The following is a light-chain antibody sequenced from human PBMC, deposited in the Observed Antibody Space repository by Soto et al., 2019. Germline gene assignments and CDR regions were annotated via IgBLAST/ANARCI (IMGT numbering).Light chain of an antibody. CDR1: HDIGSY. Sequence: IQLTQSPSSLSASVGDRVTITCRASHDIGSYLAWYQQKVGKAPKLLIYIASILQGGVPSRFSGSGSGTDFTLTISSLQPEDSATYYCQQLTSFPITFGQGTRLEIK. CDR2: IAS. CDR3: QQLTSFPIT. J-gene: IGKJ5*01. V-gene: IGKV1-9*01.